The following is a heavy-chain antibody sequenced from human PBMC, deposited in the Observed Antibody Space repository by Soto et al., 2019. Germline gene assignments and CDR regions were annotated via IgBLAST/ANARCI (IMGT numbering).Heavy chain of an antibody. CDR2: FSAYNGNT. CDR3: ARGGGSRYWGSSLAGGGNWFDP. D-gene: IGHD6-6*01. CDR1: GYTFTSYG. Sequence: QVQLVQSGAEVKKPGASVKVSCKASGYTFTSYGISWVRQAPGQGLEWMGWFSAYNGNTNYAQKLQGRVTMTTDTSTSTAYMELRGVRSDDTAVYYCARGGGSRYWGSSLAGGGNWFDPWGQGTLVTVSS. V-gene: IGHV1-18*04. J-gene: IGHJ5*02.